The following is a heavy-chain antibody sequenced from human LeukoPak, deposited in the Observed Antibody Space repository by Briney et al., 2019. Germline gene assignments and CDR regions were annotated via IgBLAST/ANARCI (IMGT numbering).Heavy chain of an antibody. J-gene: IGHJ4*02. CDR3: ARTVVGSGWYDVDY. CDR2: INTNTGNP. D-gene: IGHD6-19*01. Sequence: RASVKVSCKASGYTFTSYAMNWVRQAPGQGLEWMGWINTNTGNPTYAQGFTGRFVFSLDTSVSTAYLQISSLKAEDTAVYYCARTVVGSGWYDVDYWGQGTLVTVSS. V-gene: IGHV7-4-1*02. CDR1: GYTFTSYA.